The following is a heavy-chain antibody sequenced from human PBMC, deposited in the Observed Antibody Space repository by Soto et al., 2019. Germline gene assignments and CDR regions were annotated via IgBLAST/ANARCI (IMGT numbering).Heavy chain of an antibody. D-gene: IGHD6-19*01. Sequence: PGGSLRLSCGASAFTFSSYSMSWVRQAPGKGLEWVANIKQDGSEKYYVDSVKGRFTISRDNAKNSLYLQMNSLRAEDTAVYYCARWLSAVAAYMFDYWGQGTLVTVSS. CDR1: AFTFSSYS. CDR3: ARWLSAVAAYMFDY. CDR2: IKQDGSEK. J-gene: IGHJ4*02. V-gene: IGHV3-7*04.